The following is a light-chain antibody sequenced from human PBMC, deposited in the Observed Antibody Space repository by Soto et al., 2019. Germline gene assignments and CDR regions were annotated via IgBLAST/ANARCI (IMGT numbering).Light chain of an antibody. Sequence: QSVLTQPASVSGAPGQSITISCTGTSSDVGSYNYVSWYQQHPGTAPKLMIYDVSNRPSGVSYRFSGSKSGNTASLTISGRQAADEADYYCSSYTSSNTLWVFGGGTKLTVL. CDR2: DVS. CDR1: SSDVGSYNY. J-gene: IGLJ3*02. CDR3: SSYTSSNTLWV. V-gene: IGLV2-14*03.